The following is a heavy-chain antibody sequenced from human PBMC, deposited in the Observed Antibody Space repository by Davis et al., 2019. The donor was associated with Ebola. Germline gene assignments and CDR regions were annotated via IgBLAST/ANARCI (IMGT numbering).Heavy chain of an antibody. CDR2: ISSSSSTI. D-gene: IGHD3-3*01. CDR1: GFTFSSYS. CDR3: ARDPMNYDFWSGYWAY. Sequence: GESLKISCAASGFTFSSYSMNWVRQAPGKGLEWVSYISSSSSTIYYADSVKGRFTISRDNAKNSLYLQMNSLRDEDTAVYYCARDPMNYDFWSGYWAYWGQGTLVTVSS. V-gene: IGHV3-48*02. J-gene: IGHJ4*02.